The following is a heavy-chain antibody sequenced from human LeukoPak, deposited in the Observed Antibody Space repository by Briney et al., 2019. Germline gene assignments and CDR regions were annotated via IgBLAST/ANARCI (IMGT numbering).Heavy chain of an antibody. V-gene: IGHV3-48*03. CDR3: ARDQWDEDYFDY. D-gene: IGHD1-26*01. CDR2: ISSSGSSA. J-gene: IGHJ4*02. Sequence: GGSLRLSCAASAFTLRNYEMHWVRQAPGKGLEWVSYISSSGSSAFYADSVKGRFTISRENAKNSLYLQMNSLRAEDTAVYYCARDQWDEDYFDYWGQGTLVTVSS. CDR1: AFTLRNYE.